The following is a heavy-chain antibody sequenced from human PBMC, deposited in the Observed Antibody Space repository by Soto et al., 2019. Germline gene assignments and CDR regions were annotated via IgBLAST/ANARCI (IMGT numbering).Heavy chain of an antibody. J-gene: IGHJ6*02. V-gene: IGHV4-4*02. CDR2: IYHCGST. CDR1: GGSISSSNW. Sequence: QVQLQESGPGLVKPSGTLSLTCAVSGGSISSSNWWSWVRQPPGKGLEWIGEIYHCGSTNYNPSRKNRVTISVDKANNQFAPKLSSVTAADTAVYYCARDRGNYDFGSGAATDGMDVWGQGTTVTVSS. D-gene: IGHD3-3*01. CDR3: ARDRGNYDFGSGAATDGMDV.